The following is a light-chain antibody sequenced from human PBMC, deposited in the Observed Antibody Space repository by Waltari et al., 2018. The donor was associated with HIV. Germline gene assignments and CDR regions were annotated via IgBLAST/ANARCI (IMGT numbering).Light chain of an antibody. V-gene: IGLV1-51*01. CDR1: ASNFGRDF. J-gene: IGLJ3*02. CDR2: DNT. Sequence: QSVLTQPPSMSAAPGQRVTISCSGSASNFGRDFVSWYPHVPGTAPKLLIYDNTKRPSGISDRFSGSKSGTSATLAITGLQTGDEAVYYCGTWDNRLSVGVFGGGTRLTVL. CDR3: GTWDNRLSVGV.